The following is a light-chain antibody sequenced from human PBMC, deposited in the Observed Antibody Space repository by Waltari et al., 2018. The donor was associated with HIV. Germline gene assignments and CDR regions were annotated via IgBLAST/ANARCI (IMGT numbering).Light chain of an antibody. Sequence: QSALTQPPSASGSPGQSVTISCTGTSSDIGGFVSWYQQHSGKAPKLMIYEVTKRPSGVPDRFSGSTSGNTASLTVSGLQAEDEADYYCTSYGGRNNRVLFGGGTRLTVL. CDR3: TSYGGRNNRVL. J-gene: IGLJ3*02. CDR2: EVT. CDR1: SSDIGGF. V-gene: IGLV2-8*01.